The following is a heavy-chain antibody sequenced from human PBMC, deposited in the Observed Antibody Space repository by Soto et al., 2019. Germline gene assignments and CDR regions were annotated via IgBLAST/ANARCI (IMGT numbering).Heavy chain of an antibody. CDR3: ARDDGPFDY. V-gene: IGHV3-30-3*01. CDR2: ISYDGSNK. Sequence: GGSLRLSCAASGVTFSSYAMHGVRQAPGKGLEWVAVISYDGSNKYYADSVKGRFTISRDNSKNTLYLQMNSLRAEDTAVYYCARDDGPFDYWGQGTLVTVSS. CDR1: GVTFSSYA. J-gene: IGHJ4*02.